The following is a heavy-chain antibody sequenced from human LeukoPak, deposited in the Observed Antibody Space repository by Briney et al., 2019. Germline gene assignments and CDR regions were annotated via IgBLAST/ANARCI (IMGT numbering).Heavy chain of an antibody. Sequence: GGSLRLSCAASGFTFSSYNMNWVPQAPGKGLEWVSYTSSSGSTIYYADSVKGRFTISRDNSKNTLYLQMNSLRAEDTAVYYCAKDDYYDTSGYRDWGQGTLVTVSS. D-gene: IGHD3-22*01. V-gene: IGHV3-48*01. J-gene: IGHJ4*02. CDR2: TSSSGSTI. CDR3: AKDDYYDTSGYRD. CDR1: GFTFSSYN.